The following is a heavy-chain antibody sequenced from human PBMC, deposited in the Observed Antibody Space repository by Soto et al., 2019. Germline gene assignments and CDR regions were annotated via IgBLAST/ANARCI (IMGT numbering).Heavy chain of an antibody. CDR1: GFTFGDYA. CDR2: IRSKAYGGTT. J-gene: IGHJ4*02. V-gene: IGHV3-49*05. CDR3: TRDRGPGGDCRGDY. Sequence: EVQLVESGGGLVKPGRSLRLSCTASGFTFGDYAMSWFRQAPGKGLEWVGFIRSKAYGGTTEYAASVKGRFTISRDDSKSIAYLQMNSLKTEDTAVYYCTRDRGPGGDCRGDYWGQGTLVTVSS. D-gene: IGHD2-21*02.